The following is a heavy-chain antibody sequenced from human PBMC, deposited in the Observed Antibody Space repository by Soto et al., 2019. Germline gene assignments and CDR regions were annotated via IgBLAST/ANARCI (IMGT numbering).Heavy chain of an antibody. CDR1: GGTFSSYA. CDR2: IIPIFGTA. Sequence: SVKVSCKASGGTFSSYAISWVRQAPGQGLEWMGGIIPIFGTANYAQKFQGRVTITADKSTSTAYMELSSLRSEDTAVYYCARGLNSYDRRVGAAFDIWGQGTMVTVSS. CDR3: ARGLNSYDRRVGAAFDI. V-gene: IGHV1-69*06. J-gene: IGHJ3*02. D-gene: IGHD3-22*01.